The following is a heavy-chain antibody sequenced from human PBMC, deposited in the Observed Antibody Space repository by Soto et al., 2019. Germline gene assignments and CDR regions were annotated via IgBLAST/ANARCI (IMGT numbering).Heavy chain of an antibody. J-gene: IGHJ4*02. V-gene: IGHV1-69*13. CDR2: IIPIFGTA. D-gene: IGHD2-15*01. Sequence: GASVKVSFKASGGPFSSYAMSWVRQAPGQGLEWMGGIIPIFGTANYAQKFQGRVTITADESTSTAYMELSSLRSEDTAVYYCASSIPRYCSGGSCYSEGYFDYWGQGTLVTVSS. CDR1: GGPFSSYA. CDR3: ASSIPRYCSGGSCYSEGYFDY.